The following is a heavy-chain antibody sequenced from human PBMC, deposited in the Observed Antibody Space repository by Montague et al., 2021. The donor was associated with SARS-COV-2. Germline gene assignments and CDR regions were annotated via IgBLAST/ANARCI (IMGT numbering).Heavy chain of an antibody. D-gene: IGHD3-9*01. Sequence: PALVKPTQTLTLTCTFSGFSLSTSGMCVSWIRQPPGKALEWLALIDWXDDKYYSTSLKTRLTISKDTSKNQVVLTMTNIDPVDTATYYCARMRMGMDHILTGYYNHYGMDVWGQGTTVTVSS. J-gene: IGHJ6*02. CDR3: ARMRMGMDHILTGYYNHYGMDV. CDR1: GFSLSTSGMC. V-gene: IGHV2-70*01. CDR2: IDWXDDK.